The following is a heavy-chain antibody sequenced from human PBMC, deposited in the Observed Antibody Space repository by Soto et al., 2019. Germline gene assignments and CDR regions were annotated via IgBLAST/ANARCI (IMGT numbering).Heavy chain of an antibody. D-gene: IGHD4-17*01. V-gene: IGHV1-18*04. J-gene: IGHJ5*02. CDR1: ASTFTGYT. Sequence: QVQLVQSETEVKEPGASVKVSCKTSASTFTGYTINWVRQAPGQGLEWMGWISSLNGNTDYARKFQGRLTMTSNTSATTAYMELKHLRSDDTAVYFCARGTVTSGRWFGPWGQGTLVTVSS. CDR2: ISSLNGNT. CDR3: ARGTVTSGRWFGP.